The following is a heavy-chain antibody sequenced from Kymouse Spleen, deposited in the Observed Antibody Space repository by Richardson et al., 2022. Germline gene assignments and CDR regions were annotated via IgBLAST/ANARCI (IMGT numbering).Heavy chain of an antibody. D-gene: IGHD3-10*01. J-gene: IGHJ5*02. V-gene: IGHV4-34*01. Sequence: QVQLQQWGAGLLKPSETLSLTCAVYGGSFSGYYWSWIRQPPGKGLEWIGEINHSGSTNYNPSLKSRVTISVDTSKNQFSLKLSSVTAADTAVYYCARGLLWFGELLSNWFDPWGQGTLVTVSS. CDR2: INHSGST. CDR1: GGSFSGYY. CDR3: ARGLLWFGELLSNWFDP.